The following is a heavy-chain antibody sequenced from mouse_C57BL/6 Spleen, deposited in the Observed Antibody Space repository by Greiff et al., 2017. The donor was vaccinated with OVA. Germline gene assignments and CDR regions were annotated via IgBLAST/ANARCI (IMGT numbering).Heavy chain of an antibody. Sequence: EVQLQQSGGDLVKPGGSLKLSCAASGFTFSSYGMSWVRQTPDKRLEWVATISSGGSYTYYPDSVKGRFTISRDNAKNTLYLQMSSLKSEDTAMYYCARQGYYGSYYFDYWGQGTTLTVSS. CDR2: ISSGGSYT. D-gene: IGHD1-1*01. J-gene: IGHJ2*01. V-gene: IGHV5-6*01. CDR3: ARQGYYGSYYFDY. CDR1: GFTFSSYG.